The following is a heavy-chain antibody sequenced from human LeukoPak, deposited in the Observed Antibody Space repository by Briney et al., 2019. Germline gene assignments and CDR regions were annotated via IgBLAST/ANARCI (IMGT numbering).Heavy chain of an antibody. D-gene: IGHD2-15*01. CDR1: GFTFDDYA. J-gene: IGHJ4*02. V-gene: IGHV3-9*01. Sequence: GRSLRLSCAASGFTFDDYAMHWVRQAPGKGLEWVSGISWNSGSIGYADSVKGRFTISRDNAKNSLYLQMNSLRAEDTALYYCAARRVGRYYFDYWGQGTLVTVSS. CDR3: AARRVGRYYFDY. CDR2: ISWNSGSI.